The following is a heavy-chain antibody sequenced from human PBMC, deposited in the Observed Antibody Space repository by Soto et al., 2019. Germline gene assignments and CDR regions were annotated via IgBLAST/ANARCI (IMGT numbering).Heavy chain of an antibody. CDR2: IYPGDSDT. CDR3: AMPVAQYGGKSGGQPYYYYGMDV. D-gene: IGHD2-15*01. J-gene: IGHJ6*02. Sequence: GESLKISCKGSGYSFTSYWIGWVRQMPGKGLEWMGIIYPGDSDTRYSPSFQGQVTISADKSISTAYLQWSSLKASDTAMYYCAMPVAQYGGKSGGQPYYYYGMDVWGQGTTVTVSS. CDR1: GYSFTSYW. V-gene: IGHV5-51*01.